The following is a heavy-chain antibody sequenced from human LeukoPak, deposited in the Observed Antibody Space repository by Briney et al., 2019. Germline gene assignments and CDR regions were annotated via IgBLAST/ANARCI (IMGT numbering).Heavy chain of an antibody. V-gene: IGHV4-59*01. CDR1: GGSISSYY. CDR3: ARIRYDILTGYSRGSFEY. Sequence: SETLSLTCTVSGGSISSYYWSWIRQPPGKGLEWIGYIYYSGSTNYNPSLKSRVTISIDTSKNQFSLKLSSVTAADTAVYYCARIRYDILTGYSRGSFEYWGQGTLATVSS. J-gene: IGHJ4*02. D-gene: IGHD3-9*01. CDR2: IYYSGST.